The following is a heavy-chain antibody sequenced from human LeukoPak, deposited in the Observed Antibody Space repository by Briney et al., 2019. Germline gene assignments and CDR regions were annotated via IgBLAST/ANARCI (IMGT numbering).Heavy chain of an antibody. CDR3: ARGHYGLDC. CDR1: GFTFSNYW. V-gene: IGHV3-7*01. CDR2: IKEDGSEK. D-gene: IGHD4-17*01. Sequence: GGSLRLSCAASGFTFSNYWISWVRQAPGKGLEWVANIKEDGSEKYYVDSVKGRFTLSRDNAKNSLYLQMNGLRAEDTAVYYCARGHYGLDCWGQGTLVIVSS. J-gene: IGHJ4*02.